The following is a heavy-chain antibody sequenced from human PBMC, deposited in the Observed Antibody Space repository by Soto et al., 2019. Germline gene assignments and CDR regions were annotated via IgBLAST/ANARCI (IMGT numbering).Heavy chain of an antibody. CDR3: ARDDVPTAMGLHWFDP. D-gene: IGHD5-18*01. Sequence: PSETLSLTCTVSGGSISSYYWSWIRQPPGKGLEWIGYIYYSGSTNYNPSLKSRVTISVDTSKNQFSLKLSSVTAADTAVYYCARDDVPTAMGLHWFDPWGQGTLVTVSS. CDR2: IYYSGST. J-gene: IGHJ5*02. CDR1: GGSISSYY. V-gene: IGHV4-59*01.